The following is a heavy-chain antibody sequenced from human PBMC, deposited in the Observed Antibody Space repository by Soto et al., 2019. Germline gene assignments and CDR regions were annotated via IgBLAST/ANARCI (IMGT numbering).Heavy chain of an antibody. Sequence: EVQLVESGGGLVQPGGSLRLSCAASGFTFSSYNMDWVRQAPGKGLEWVSYISSSSSTIYYADSVKGRFTISRDNAKNSLYLHMNSLRDEDTAVYYCTESRPVHYWGQGTPVTVSS. V-gene: IGHV3-48*02. J-gene: IGHJ4*02. CDR3: TESRPVHY. CDR2: ISSSSSTI. CDR1: GFTFSSYN.